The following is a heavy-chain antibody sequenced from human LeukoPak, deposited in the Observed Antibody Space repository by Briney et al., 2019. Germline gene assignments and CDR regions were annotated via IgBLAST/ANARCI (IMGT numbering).Heavy chain of an antibody. CDR1: GGSFSSGSYY. CDR2: IYTSGST. V-gene: IGHV4-61*02. D-gene: IGHD6-13*01. Sequence: PSETLSLTCTVSGGSFSSGSYYWSWIRQPAGKGLEWIGRIYTSGSTNYNPSLKSRVTISVDTSKNQFSLKLSSVTAADTAVYYCARVRWAAGDAFDIWGQGTMVTVSS. J-gene: IGHJ3*02. CDR3: ARVRWAAGDAFDI.